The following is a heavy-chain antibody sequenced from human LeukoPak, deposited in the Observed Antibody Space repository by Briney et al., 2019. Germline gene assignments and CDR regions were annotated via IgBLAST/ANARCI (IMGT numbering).Heavy chain of an antibody. D-gene: IGHD4-17*01. V-gene: IGHV4-30-2*01. CDR2: IYHSGGT. Sequence: SQTLSLTCAVSGGSIRSGGYSWSWIRQPPGKGLEWIGYIYHSGGTYYNPSLKSRVTISVDRSKNQFSLKLSSVTAADTAVYYCARVSLGYGDYYFDYWGQGTLVTVSS. CDR1: GGSIRSGGYS. J-gene: IGHJ4*02. CDR3: ARVSLGYGDYYFDY.